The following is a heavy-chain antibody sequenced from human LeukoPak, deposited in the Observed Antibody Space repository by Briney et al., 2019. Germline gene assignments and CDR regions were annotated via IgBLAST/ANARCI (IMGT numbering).Heavy chain of an antibody. CDR3: ARDESGDGYNFGGDAFDI. Sequence: GGSLRLSCAASGFTFSSYVMHWVRQAPGKGLEWVAVISYDGSNKYYADSVKGRFTISRDNSKNTLYLQMNSLRAEDTAVYYCARDESGDGYNFGGDAFDIWGQGTMVTVSS. J-gene: IGHJ3*02. CDR1: GFTFSSYV. D-gene: IGHD5-24*01. CDR2: ISYDGSNK. V-gene: IGHV3-30-3*01.